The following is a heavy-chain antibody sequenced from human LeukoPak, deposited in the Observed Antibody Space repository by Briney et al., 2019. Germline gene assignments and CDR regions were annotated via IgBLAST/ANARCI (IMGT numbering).Heavy chain of an antibody. CDR3: ARAGIAAAGTLDY. J-gene: IGHJ4*02. D-gene: IGHD6-13*01. CDR2: IIPIIGTA. Sequence: ASVKVSCKASGGTFSSYAISWVRQAPGQGLEWMGGIIPIIGTANYAQKFQGRVTITADESTSTAYMELSSLRSEDTAVYYCARAGIAAAGTLDYWGQGTLVTVSS. CDR1: GGTFSSYA. V-gene: IGHV1-69*13.